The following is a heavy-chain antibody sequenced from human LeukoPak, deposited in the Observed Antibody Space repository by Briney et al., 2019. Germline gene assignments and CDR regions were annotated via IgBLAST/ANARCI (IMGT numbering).Heavy chain of an antibody. D-gene: IGHD6-13*01. CDR2: IGTGATIT. CDR1: GVTFSDYY. J-gene: IGHJ6*03. Sequence: GGSLRLSCAASGVTFSDYYMSWMRQAPGKGLQWVSYIGTGATITYYADSVKGRFTISRDNAKNSLYLQMNSLRVEDTAVYYCARILEGYHYYMDVWGKGTTVTVPS. CDR3: ARILEGYHYYMDV. V-gene: IGHV3-11*04.